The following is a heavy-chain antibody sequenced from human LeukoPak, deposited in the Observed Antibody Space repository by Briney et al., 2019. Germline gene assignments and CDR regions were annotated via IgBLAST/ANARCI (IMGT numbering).Heavy chain of an antibody. CDR1: GGSISSGGYY. CDR3: ARGWDTAGTGWFDP. D-gene: IGHD1-1*01. CDR2: IYYSGST. J-gene: IGHJ5*02. V-gene: IGHV4-31*03. Sequence: PSETLSLTCTVSGGSISSGGYYWSWIRQHPGKGLEWIGYIYYSGSTYYNPSLKSRVTISVDTSKNQFSLKLSSVTAADPAVYYCARGWDTAGTGWFDPWGQGTLVTVSS.